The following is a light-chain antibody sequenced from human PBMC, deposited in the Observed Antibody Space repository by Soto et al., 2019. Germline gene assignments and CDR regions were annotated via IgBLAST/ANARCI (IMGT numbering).Light chain of an antibody. Sequence: QSVLTQPPSVSGAPGQRVTISCTGSSSNFGAGYDVHWYQQLPGTAPKLLIYGNSNRPSGVPDRFSGSKSGTSASLAITGLQAEDEADYYCQSYDSRLSGRVFGGGTKLTVL. J-gene: IGLJ3*02. V-gene: IGLV1-40*01. CDR2: GNS. CDR3: QSYDSRLSGRV. CDR1: SSNFGAGYD.